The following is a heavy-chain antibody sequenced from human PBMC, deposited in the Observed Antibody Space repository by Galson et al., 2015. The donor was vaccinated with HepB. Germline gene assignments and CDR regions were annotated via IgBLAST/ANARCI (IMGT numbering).Heavy chain of an antibody. J-gene: IGHJ4*02. V-gene: IGHV3-7*01. CDR1: GFTFSSYW. CDR2: INEDGSVK. D-gene: IGHD3-10*01. CDR3: ARVNGSGSYYPDY. Sequence: SLRLSCAASGFTFSSYWMSWVRQAPGKGLEWVANINEDGSVKKYVDSEKGRCTISRDNARDSLYLQMNSLRAEDTAVYYCARVNGSGSYYPDYWGQGTLVTVSS.